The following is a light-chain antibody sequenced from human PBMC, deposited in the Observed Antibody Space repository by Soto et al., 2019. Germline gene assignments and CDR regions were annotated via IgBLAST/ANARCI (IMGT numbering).Light chain of an antibody. CDR1: QSINSK. V-gene: IGKV3-15*01. Sequence: EIVMTQSPATLSVSTGERVTLSCRASQSINSKLAWYQQKPGQAPRLLSYLASTRATGIPASFSGSGSGTELTLTISSLQYEDFAGYYGQQYDNWPPSYTFGQGTKLEIE. CDR3: QQYDNWPPSYT. J-gene: IGKJ2*01. CDR2: LAS.